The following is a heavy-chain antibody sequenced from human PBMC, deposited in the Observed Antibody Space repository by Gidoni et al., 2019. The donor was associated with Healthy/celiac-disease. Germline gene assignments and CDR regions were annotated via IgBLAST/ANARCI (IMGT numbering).Heavy chain of an antibody. J-gene: IGHJ4*02. CDR1: GFTFSSYS. CDR2: ISSSSSYI. Sequence: EVQLVESGGGLVKPGGSLRLSCAASGFTFSSYSMNWVRQAPGKGLEWVSSISSSSSYIYYADSVKGRFTISRDNAKNSLYLQMNSLRAEDTAVYYCARVAYYYGSGSYYNDYWGQGTLVTVSS. V-gene: IGHV3-21*01. D-gene: IGHD3-10*01. CDR3: ARVAYYYGSGSYYNDY.